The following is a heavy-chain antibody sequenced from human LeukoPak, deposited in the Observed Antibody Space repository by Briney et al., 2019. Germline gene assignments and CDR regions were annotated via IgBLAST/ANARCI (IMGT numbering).Heavy chain of an antibody. V-gene: IGHV3-7*01. CDR2: IKQDGSER. CDR3: VRDTGGSGSYPDY. J-gene: IGHJ4*02. D-gene: IGHD1-26*01. CDR1: GFTFSNYW. Sequence: HPGGSLRLSCAASGFTFSNYWMTWVRQAPGKGLEWVANIKQDGSERYYVDSVRGRFTISRDNAKNSVYLQVNSLRVEDTAMYYCVRDTGGSGSYPDYWGQGVLVTVSS.